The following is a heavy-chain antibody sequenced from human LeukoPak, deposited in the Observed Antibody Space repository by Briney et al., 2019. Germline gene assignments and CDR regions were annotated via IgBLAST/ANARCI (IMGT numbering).Heavy chain of an antibody. V-gene: IGHV4-31*03. CDR3: ARIALEYCSGGSCYSGAFDI. D-gene: IGHD2-15*01. CDR1: GGSISSGGYY. Sequence: SETLSLTCTVSGGSISSGGYYWSWIRQHPGKGLEWIGYIYYSGSTYYNPSLKSRVTISVDTSKNQFSQKLSSVTAADTAVYYCARIALEYCSGGSCYSGAFDIWGQGTMVTVSS. CDR2: IYYSGST. J-gene: IGHJ3*02.